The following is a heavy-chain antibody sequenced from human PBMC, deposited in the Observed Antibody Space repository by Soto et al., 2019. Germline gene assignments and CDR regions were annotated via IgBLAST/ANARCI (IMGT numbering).Heavy chain of an antibody. J-gene: IGHJ4*02. D-gene: IGHD6-6*01. CDR3: AKDRAARHYFDY. Sequence: GSLRLSCAASGFTFSSYAMSWVRQAPGKGLEWVSAISGSGGSTYYADSVKGRFTISRDNSKNTLYLQMNSLRAEDTAVYYCAKDRAARHYFDYWGQGTLVTVSS. CDR1: GFTFSSYA. CDR2: ISGSGGST. V-gene: IGHV3-23*01.